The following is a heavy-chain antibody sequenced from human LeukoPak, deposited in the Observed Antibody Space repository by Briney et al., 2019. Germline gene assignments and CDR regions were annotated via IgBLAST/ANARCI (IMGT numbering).Heavy chain of an antibody. D-gene: IGHD3-10*01. Sequence: PSETLSLTCTVSGGSISSSNYYWNWIRQPAGKGLEWIGRIYTSGSTNYNPSLKSRVTISVDTSKNQFSLKLNSVTAADTAVYYCARGLWFGDENPPYFDYWGQGTLVTVSS. V-gene: IGHV4-61*02. CDR3: ARGLWFGDENPPYFDY. J-gene: IGHJ4*02. CDR2: IYTSGST. CDR1: GGSISSSNYY.